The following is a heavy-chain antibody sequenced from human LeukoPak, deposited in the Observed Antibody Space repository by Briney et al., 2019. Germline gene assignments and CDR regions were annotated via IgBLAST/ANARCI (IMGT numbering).Heavy chain of an antibody. CDR2: IHPNSGGT. CDR3: ARDVGDSAFDY. Sequence: SVKLSCKASGYTFTGYYMHWVRQAPGQGLEWMGWIHPNSGGTNYAQKFQGRVTITRDTSISTAYMELSRLRSDDTAVYYCARDVGDSAFDYWGQGTLVTVSS. V-gene: IGHV1-2*02. D-gene: IGHD2-21*02. CDR1: GYTFTGYY. J-gene: IGHJ4*02.